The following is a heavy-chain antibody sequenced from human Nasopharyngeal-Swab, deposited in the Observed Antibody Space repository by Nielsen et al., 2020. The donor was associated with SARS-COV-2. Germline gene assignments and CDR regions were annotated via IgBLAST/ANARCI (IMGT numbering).Heavy chain of an antibody. CDR1: GFTFSSYG. CDR2: ISSSSYI. J-gene: IGHJ4*02. D-gene: IGHD3-10*01. Sequence: GGSLRLSCAASGFTFSSYGMNWVRQAPGKGLEWVSSISSSSYIYYADSVKGRFTISRDNAKNSLYLQMNSLRAEDTAVYYCARAAPGSGSSSDYWGQGTLVIVSS. V-gene: IGHV3-21*01. CDR3: ARAAPGSGSSSDY.